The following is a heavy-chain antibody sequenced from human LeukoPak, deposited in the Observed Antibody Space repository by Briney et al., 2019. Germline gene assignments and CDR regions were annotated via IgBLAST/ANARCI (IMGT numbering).Heavy chain of an antibody. D-gene: IGHD3-22*01. CDR3: ARHRRITMLAVVTYSHYYMDV. Sequence: SETLSLTCAVYGGSFSGYYWSWIRQPPGKGLEWIGEINHSGSTNYNPSLKSRVTISVDTSKNQFSLKLSSVTAADTAVCYCARHRRITMLAVVTYSHYYMDVWGKGTTVTISS. J-gene: IGHJ6*03. V-gene: IGHV4-34*01. CDR1: GGSFSGYY. CDR2: INHSGST.